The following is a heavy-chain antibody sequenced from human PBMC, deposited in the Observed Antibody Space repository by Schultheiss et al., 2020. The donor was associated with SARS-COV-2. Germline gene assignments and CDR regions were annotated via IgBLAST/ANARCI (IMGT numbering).Heavy chain of an antibody. CDR1: GGSFSGYS. J-gene: IGHJ4*02. Sequence: SETLSLTCAVYGGSFSGYSWSWIRQPPGKGLEWIGEMNHSGSTNYNPSLKSRVTISVDTSKNQFSLKLSSVTAADTAVYYCARGDYTYGRFDYWGQGTLVTVSS. D-gene: IGHD5-18*01. CDR3: ARGDYTYGRFDY. CDR2: MNHSGST. V-gene: IGHV4-34*01.